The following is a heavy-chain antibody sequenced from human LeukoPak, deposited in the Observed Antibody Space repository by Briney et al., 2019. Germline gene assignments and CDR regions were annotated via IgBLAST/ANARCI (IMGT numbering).Heavy chain of an antibody. D-gene: IGHD3-3*01. CDR3: TRVSMYYDFWSGYYNYYFDY. Sequence: GGSLRLSCTASGFTFGDYAMSWFRQAPGKGLEWVGFIRSKAYGGTTEYAASVKGRFTISRDDSKSIAYLQMNSLKTEDTAVYYCTRVSMYYDFWSGYYNYYFDYWGQGTLVTV. CDR1: GFTFGDYA. J-gene: IGHJ4*02. V-gene: IGHV3-49*03. CDR2: IRSKAYGGTT.